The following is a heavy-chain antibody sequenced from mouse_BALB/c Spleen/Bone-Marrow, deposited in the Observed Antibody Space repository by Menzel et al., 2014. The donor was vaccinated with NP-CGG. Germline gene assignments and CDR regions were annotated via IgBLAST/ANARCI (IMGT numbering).Heavy chain of an antibody. V-gene: IGHV3-2*02. Sequence: EVQLVESGPGLVKPSQSLSLTCTVTGYSITSDYAWNWIRQFQGNKLEWMGYISYSSSTNYNPSPKSRISITRDTSKNQFFLQLNSVTAEDTATYYCARWDYGDYAMDYWGQGTSVTVSS. J-gene: IGHJ4*01. D-gene: IGHD1-2*01. CDR3: ARWDYGDYAMDY. CDR2: ISYSSST. CDR1: GYSITSDYA.